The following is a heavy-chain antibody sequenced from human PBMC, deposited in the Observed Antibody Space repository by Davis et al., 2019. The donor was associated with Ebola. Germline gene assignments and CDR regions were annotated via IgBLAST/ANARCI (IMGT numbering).Heavy chain of an antibody. J-gene: IGHJ4*02. CDR1: GFTFDDYA. CDR2: ISWNSGSI. D-gene: IGHD4-17*01. CDR3: AKGPRRADYDYFEF. V-gene: IGHV3-9*01. Sequence: PGGSLRLSCVASGFTFDDYAMHWVRQAPGKGLEWVSGISWNSGSIGYADSVKGRFTISRDNAKNSLYLQMNSLRDEDTALYYCAKGPRRADYDYFEFWGQGTLVTVSS.